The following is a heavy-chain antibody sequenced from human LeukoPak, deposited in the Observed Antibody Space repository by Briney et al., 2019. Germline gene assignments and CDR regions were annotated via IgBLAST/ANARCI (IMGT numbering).Heavy chain of an antibody. CDR2: ISSNGGST. Sequence: PGGSLRLSCAASGFTFSSYAMHWVRQAPGRGLEYVSVISSNGGSTYYANSVKGRFTISRDNSKNTLYLQMGSLRAEDMAVYYCARGGLLWFGELSGYWGQGTPVTVSS. V-gene: IGHV3-64*01. J-gene: IGHJ4*02. CDR3: ARGGLLWFGELSGY. D-gene: IGHD3-10*01. CDR1: GFTFSSYA.